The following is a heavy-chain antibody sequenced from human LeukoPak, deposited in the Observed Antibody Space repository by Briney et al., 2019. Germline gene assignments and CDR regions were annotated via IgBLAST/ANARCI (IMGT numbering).Heavy chain of an antibody. Sequence: GGSLRLSCADSGFTFSSYAMSWVRQAPGKGLEWVSGISSSGGSTYYADSVKGRFTISRDNPKNTLYLQMNSLRAEDTAVYYCAKGYSSDWHRGYFGQWGQGTLVTVSS. CDR2: ISSSGGST. CDR3: AKGYSSDWHRGYFGQ. CDR1: GFTFSSYA. V-gene: IGHV3-23*01. D-gene: IGHD6-19*01. J-gene: IGHJ4*02.